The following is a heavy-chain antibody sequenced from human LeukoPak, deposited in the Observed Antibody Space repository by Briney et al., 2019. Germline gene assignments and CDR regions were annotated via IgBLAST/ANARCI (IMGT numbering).Heavy chain of an antibody. CDR3: ARARIPVSLDY. J-gene: IGHJ4*02. Sequence: SQTLSLTCTVSGGSTGSAGYYWSWIRQPPGKGLEWIGEINHSGSTNYNPSLKSRVTISVDTSKNQFSLKLSSVTAADTAVYYCARARIPVSLDYWGQGTLVTVSS. CDR1: GGSTGSAGYY. V-gene: IGHV4-30-2*01. CDR2: INHSGST.